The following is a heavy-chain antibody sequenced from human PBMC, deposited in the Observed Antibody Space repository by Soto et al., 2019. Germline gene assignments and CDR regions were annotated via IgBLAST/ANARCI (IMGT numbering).Heavy chain of an antibody. J-gene: IGHJ2*01. D-gene: IGHD6-13*01. V-gene: IGHV4-30-2*05. Sequence: SETLSLTCAVSGGYISGGYYSWSWIRQPPGKGLEWIGYIYNSGTTYYNPSLKSRVTMSVDTSKHQFSLNLSSVTAADTAVYYCARGIAAAFPRHRYWYFDLWGRGTLVTVSS. CDR1: GGYISGGYYS. CDR2: IYNSGTT. CDR3: ARGIAAAFPRHRYWYFDL.